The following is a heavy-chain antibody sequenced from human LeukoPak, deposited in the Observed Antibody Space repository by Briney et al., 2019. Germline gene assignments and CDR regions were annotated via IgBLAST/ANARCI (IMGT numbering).Heavy chain of an antibody. Sequence: SETLSLTCTVSGGSISSSSYYWGWIRQPPGKGLEWIGSIYYSGSTYHNPSLKSRVTISVDTSKNQFSLKLSSVTAADTAVYYCASTIFGVALYNWFDPWGQGTLVTVSS. CDR2: IYYSGST. CDR3: ASTIFGVALYNWFDP. J-gene: IGHJ5*02. V-gene: IGHV4-39*01. CDR1: GGSISSSSYY. D-gene: IGHD3-3*01.